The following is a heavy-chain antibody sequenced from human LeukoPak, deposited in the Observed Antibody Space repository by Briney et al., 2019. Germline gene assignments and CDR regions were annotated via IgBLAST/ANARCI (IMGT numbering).Heavy chain of an antibody. CDR1: GFTFSSYA. V-gene: IGHV3-23*01. Sequence: GGSLRLSCAASGFTFSSYAMSWVRQAPGKGLEWVSAISGSGDGTYYAGSVKGRFTISRDNSMNTLYLQMNSLRAEDTAVYYCAKDPRVRGIIGEYFQQWGQGTLVTVSS. J-gene: IGHJ1*01. CDR2: ISGSGDGT. CDR3: AKDPRVRGIIGEYFQQ. D-gene: IGHD3-10*01.